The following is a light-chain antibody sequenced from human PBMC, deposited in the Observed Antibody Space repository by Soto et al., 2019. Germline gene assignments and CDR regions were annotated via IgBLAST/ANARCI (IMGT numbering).Light chain of an antibody. CDR2: GAS. J-gene: IGKJ1*01. Sequence: IVLTNSPCTLSLSPGERATLSCRASQSVSNNYLAWYQQKPGQAPRLLIYGASTRATGIPARFSGSGSGTEFTLTISSLQSEDFAVYYCQQYGSSPQTFGEGTKVDIK. CDR3: QQYGSSPQT. V-gene: IGKV3-20*01. CDR1: QSVSNNY.